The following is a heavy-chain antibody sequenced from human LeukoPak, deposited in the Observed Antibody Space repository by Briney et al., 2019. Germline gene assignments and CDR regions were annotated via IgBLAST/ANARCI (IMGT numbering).Heavy chain of an antibody. V-gene: IGHV3-48*04. D-gene: IGHD6-13*01. CDR1: GFSFSTYS. J-gene: IGHJ4*02. Sequence: QAGGSLRLSCAASGFSFSTYSMHWVRQAPGKGLEWVTYISSSSSTIYYADSVKGRFTISRDNAKNSLYLQMNSLRAEDTAVYYCASGSSAAGGSNFDYWGQGTLVTVSS. CDR2: ISSSSSTI. CDR3: ASGSSAAGGSNFDY.